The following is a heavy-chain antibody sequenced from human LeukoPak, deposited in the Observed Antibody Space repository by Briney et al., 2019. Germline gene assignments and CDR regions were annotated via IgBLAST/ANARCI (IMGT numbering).Heavy chain of an antibody. CDR3: ARDLPTISTWSYFDY. J-gene: IGHJ4*02. CDR2: ISLSGTTT. Sequence: GGSLRLSCAASGFTFSSYAMSWVRQAPGKGLEWISCISLSGTTTHYADSVKGRFTISRDNAKNSLYLQLNSLRAEDTAVYFCARDLPTISTWSYFDYWGQGTLVTVSS. D-gene: IGHD3-3*02. CDR1: GFTFSSYA. V-gene: IGHV3-48*04.